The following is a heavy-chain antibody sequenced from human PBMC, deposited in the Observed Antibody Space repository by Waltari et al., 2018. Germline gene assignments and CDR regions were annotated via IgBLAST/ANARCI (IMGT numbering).Heavy chain of an antibody. CDR2: IHTGGST. D-gene: IGHD3-10*01. V-gene: IGHV4-61*09. CDR1: GGSISSGSYY. CDR3: ARDTGSGENWFDP. Sequence: QVQLQESGPGLVKPSQTLSLTCTVSGGSISSGSYYWRWIRQPAGKGLEWIGYIHTGGSTNYNPSLKSLVTISVDTSKNQFSLKLSSVTAADTAVYYCARDTGSGENWFDPWGQGTLVTVSS. J-gene: IGHJ5*02.